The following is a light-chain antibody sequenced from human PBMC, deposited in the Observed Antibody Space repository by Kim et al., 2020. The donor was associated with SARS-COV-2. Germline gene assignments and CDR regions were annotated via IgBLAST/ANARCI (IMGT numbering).Light chain of an antibody. J-gene: IGLJ2*01. CDR3: SSYAGNSLV. CDR1: SSDVGGYNF. CDR2: EVT. Sequence: QSVLTQPPSASGSLGQSVTISCTGTSSDVGGYNFVSWYQQHPGKAPKVVIYEVTKRPSGVPVRFSGSKSGNTASLTVSGLQAEDEADYHCSSYAGNSLVFGGGTQLTVL. V-gene: IGLV2-8*01.